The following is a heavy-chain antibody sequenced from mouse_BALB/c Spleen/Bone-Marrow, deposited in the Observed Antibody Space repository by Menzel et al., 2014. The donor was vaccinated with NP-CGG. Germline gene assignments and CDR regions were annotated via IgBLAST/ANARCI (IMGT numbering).Heavy chain of an antibody. CDR2: ISYSGST. Sequence: EVKVVESGPSLVKPSQTLSLTCSVTGDSITSGYWNWIRKFPGNKLEYMGYISYSGSTYYSPSLKSRISITRDTSKNXYYLQLNSVTTEDTATHYCATYDGYYFDYWGQGTTLTVSS. J-gene: IGHJ2*01. V-gene: IGHV3-8*02. CDR3: ATYDGYYFDY. CDR1: GDSITSGY. D-gene: IGHD2-3*01.